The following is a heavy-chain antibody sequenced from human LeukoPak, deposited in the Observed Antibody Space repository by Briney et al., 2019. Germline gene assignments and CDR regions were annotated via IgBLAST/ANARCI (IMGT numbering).Heavy chain of an antibody. CDR1: GGSISNYF. CDR2: IYYSDST. CDR3: ARASFGDPGYMDV. J-gene: IGHJ6*03. D-gene: IGHD2/OR15-2a*01. V-gene: IGHV4-59*01. Sequence: SETLSLTCTVSGGSISNYFWSWIRQPPGKGLECIGYIYYSDSTNYSPSLKSRVTISVDTSKNQFSLKLSSVTAADTAVYYCARASFGDPGYMDVWGKGTTVTISS.